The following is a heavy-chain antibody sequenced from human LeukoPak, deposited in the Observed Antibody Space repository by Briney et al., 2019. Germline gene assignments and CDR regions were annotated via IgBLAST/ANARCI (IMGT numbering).Heavy chain of an antibody. CDR3: AKRQGPDSGSYDYFDP. J-gene: IGHJ5*02. CDR1: GGSISSYY. CDR2: IHSNGYT. V-gene: IGHV4-4*09. D-gene: IGHD1-26*01. Sequence: SETLSLTCTVSGGSISSYYWSWIRQPPGQGLEWIAYIHSNGYTNYNPSLKSRATISVDTSKNQFSLKVTSVTAADSAVYYCAKRQGPDSGSYDYFDPWGQGTLVIVSS.